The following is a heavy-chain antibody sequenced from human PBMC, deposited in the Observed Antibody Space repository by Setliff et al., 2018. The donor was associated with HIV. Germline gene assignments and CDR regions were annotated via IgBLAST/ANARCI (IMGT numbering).Heavy chain of an antibody. CDR1: GGSIASDIYY. J-gene: IGHJ3*02. D-gene: IGHD2-21*01. Sequence: PSETLSLTCTVSGGSIASDIYYWNWIRQPAGKGLEWIGRIYTRGNTNYNPSLKSRVTISVDTSKNQFSLKLSSVTAADTAVYYCARLTYCGPNCQSVGIGRAAFDIWGQGTRVTVSS. V-gene: IGHV4-61*02. CDR3: ARLTYCGPNCQSVGIGRAAFDI. CDR2: IYTRGNT.